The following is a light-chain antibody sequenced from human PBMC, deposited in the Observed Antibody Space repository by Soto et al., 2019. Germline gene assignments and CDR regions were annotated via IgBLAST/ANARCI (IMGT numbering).Light chain of an antibody. J-gene: IGLJ1*01. Sequence: QSALTQPPSASGSPGQSVAISCTGTSSDVGGYNYVSWYQQHPGKAPKLMIYEVNKRPSGVPDRFSGSKSGNTASLTVSGLQAEDEDDYYCSPYEGSSNVFGNGTKVTVL. CDR1: SSDVGGYNY. CDR3: SPYEGSSNV. CDR2: EVN. V-gene: IGLV2-8*01.